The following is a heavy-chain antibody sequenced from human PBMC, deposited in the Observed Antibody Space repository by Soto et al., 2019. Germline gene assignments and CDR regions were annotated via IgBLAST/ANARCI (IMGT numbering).Heavy chain of an antibody. CDR1: GGSVNSGSYF. Sequence: SETLSLTCTVSGGSVNSGSYFWTWIRQPPGKGLEWIGYIYYSGSTNYNPSLKSRVTISVDTSKNKFSLKLNSVTAADTAVYYCARGHIGVQLWPRFDYWGQGALVTVSS. CDR3: ARGHIGVQLWPRFDY. J-gene: IGHJ4*02. D-gene: IGHD5-18*01. CDR2: IYYSGST. V-gene: IGHV4-61*01.